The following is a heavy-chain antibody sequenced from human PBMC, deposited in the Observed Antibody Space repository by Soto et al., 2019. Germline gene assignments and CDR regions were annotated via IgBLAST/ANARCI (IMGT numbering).Heavy chain of an antibody. V-gene: IGHV2-5*01. Sequence: QITLKESGPTLVKPTQTLTLTCTFSGFSLSTSGVGVGWIRQPPGKALEWLALIYRYDHKRYSPSLKSRLTTTKNTSKTQVVLTMSNMDPVDTATYYCAHSSWPLVDYWGQGTLVTVSS. D-gene: IGHD6-13*01. CDR1: GFSLSTSGVG. CDR2: IYRYDHK. CDR3: AHSSWPLVDY. J-gene: IGHJ4*02.